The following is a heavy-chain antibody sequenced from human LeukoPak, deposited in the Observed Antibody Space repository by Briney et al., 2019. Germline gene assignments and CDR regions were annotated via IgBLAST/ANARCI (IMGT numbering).Heavy chain of an antibody. V-gene: IGHV3-21*01. Sequence: GESLTLSCAASGFTFSSYCMNWVRQPPGKGLEWVSSINSSSSYNYNAASVKGPFTISRDNAQCSLYLRMNSLGAEDTAVFYCARDSVSGRTGDFDIWGQGTTVTVSS. J-gene: IGHJ3*02. CDR3: ARDSVSGRTGDFDI. CDR2: INSSSSYN. CDR1: GFTFSSYC. D-gene: IGHD1-26*01.